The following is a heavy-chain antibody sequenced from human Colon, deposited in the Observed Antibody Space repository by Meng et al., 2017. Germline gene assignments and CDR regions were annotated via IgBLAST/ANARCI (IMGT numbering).Heavy chain of an antibody. CDR3: ARVWSSSVIDF. J-gene: IGHJ4*02. CDR1: GYRFPGYY. Sequence: QVQLFQSGAEGKNPGASMKVSCKASGYRFPGYYLHWVRQAPGRGLEWMGRINPDSGATIYAQKFQGRVTMTRDTAINTSYMELSGLRSDETAIYYCARVWSSSVIDFWGQGTLVTVSS. CDR2: INPDSGAT. D-gene: IGHD2-21*01. V-gene: IGHV1-2*06.